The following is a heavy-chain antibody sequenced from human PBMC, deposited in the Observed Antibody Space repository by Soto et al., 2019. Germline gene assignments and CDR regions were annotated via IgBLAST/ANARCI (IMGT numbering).Heavy chain of an antibody. CDR1: GYTFSSIG. CDR2: ISPHKGDT. J-gene: IGHJ4*02. Sequence: ASVKVSCKTSGYTFSSIGISWVRQAPGQGLEWMGWISPHKGDTYYAQRLQGRVTMTTDTSTSTAYMELRSLRSDDTAVYFCARDLDASGSYYTNYWGQGTLVTVSS. V-gene: IGHV1-18*01. D-gene: IGHD3-10*01. CDR3: ARDLDASGSYYTNY.